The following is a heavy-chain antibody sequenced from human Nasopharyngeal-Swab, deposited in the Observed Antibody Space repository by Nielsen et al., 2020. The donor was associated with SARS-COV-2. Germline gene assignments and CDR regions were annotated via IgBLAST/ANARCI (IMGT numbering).Heavy chain of an antibody. CDR1: GFTFTSYA. J-gene: IGHJ4*02. CDR2: ISYDGSNK. D-gene: IGHD5-24*01. V-gene: IGHV3-30*04. CDR3: ARGGDGYNTH. Sequence: GESLKISCAASGFTFTSYAMHWVRQAPGKGLEWVALISYDGSNKYYADSVKGRFTISRDNSKNTLYLQMNSLRAEDTAVCYCARGGDGYNTHWGQGTLVTVSS.